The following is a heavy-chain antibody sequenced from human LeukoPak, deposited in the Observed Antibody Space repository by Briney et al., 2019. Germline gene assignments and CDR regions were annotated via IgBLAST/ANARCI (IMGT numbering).Heavy chain of an antibody. CDR2: ISWNSGSI. V-gene: IGHV3-9*01. D-gene: IGHD6-13*01. J-gene: IGHJ6*02. CDR3: AKDDSSSWYESYYGMDV. CDR1: GFTFDDYA. Sequence: GGSLRLSCAASGFTFDDYAMHWVRHAPGKGLEWVSGISWNSGSIGYADSVKGRFTISRDNAKNSLYLQMNSLRAEDTALYYCAKDDSSSWYESYYGMDVWGQGTTVTVSS.